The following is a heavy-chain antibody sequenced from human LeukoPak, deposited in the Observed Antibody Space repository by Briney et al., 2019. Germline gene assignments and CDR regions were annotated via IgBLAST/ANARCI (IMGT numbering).Heavy chain of an antibody. D-gene: IGHD4-17*01. CDR3: ARDGGSYGDRPH. CDR1: GYTFTSNH. Sequence: ASVKVSCKASGYTFTSNHIHWVRQAPGQGLEWMGIINPSDDTTTYAQKFRGRVTMTRDTSTSTVYMDLSSLRSEDTAVYYCARDGGSYGDRPHWGQGTLVTVSS. J-gene: IGHJ4*02. V-gene: IGHV1-46*01. CDR2: INPSDDTT.